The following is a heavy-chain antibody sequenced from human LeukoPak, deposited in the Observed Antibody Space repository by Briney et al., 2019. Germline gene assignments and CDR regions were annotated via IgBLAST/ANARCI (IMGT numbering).Heavy chain of an antibody. D-gene: IGHD2-21*02. CDR3: ARRDPNSDGSDLFDY. J-gene: IGHJ4*02. Sequence: GGSLRLSCAASGFTFSSYSMNWVRQAPGKGLEWVSSISSSSSYIYYADSVKGRFTISRDNAKNSLYLQMNSLRAEDTAVYCCARRDPNSDGSDLFDYWGQGTLVTVSS. CDR1: GFTFSSYS. V-gene: IGHV3-21*01. CDR2: ISSSSSYI.